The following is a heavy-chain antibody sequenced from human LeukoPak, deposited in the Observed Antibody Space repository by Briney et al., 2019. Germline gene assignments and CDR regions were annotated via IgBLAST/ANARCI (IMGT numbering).Heavy chain of an antibody. CDR3: AKGVLPTGFDY. Sequence: PGGSLRLSCAASGFTFSSYAMSWVSQAPGKGLEWVSVISGSGGNTYYADAVKGRFTISRDNSKNTLYLQMNSLRAEDTAIYYCAKGVLPTGFDYWGQGTLVTVSS. CDR2: ISGSGGNT. CDR1: GFTFSSYA. V-gene: IGHV3-23*01. J-gene: IGHJ4*02. D-gene: IGHD3-10*01.